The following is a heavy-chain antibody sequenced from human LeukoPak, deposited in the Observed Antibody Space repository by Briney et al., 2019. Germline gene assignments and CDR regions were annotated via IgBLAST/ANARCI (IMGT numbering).Heavy chain of an antibody. CDR3: ARGSLYCSSASCYARLFSDAFDI. CDR1: GGSISSYD. V-gene: IGHV4-4*07. Sequence: SETLSLTCTVSGGSISSYDWSWIRQPAGKGLEWIGRIYTSGSTHYNPSLKSRVTISVDKSKNQFSLKLSSVTAADTAVYYCARGSLYCSSASCYARLFSDAFDIWGQGTMVTVSS. D-gene: IGHD2-2*01. J-gene: IGHJ3*02. CDR2: IYTSGST.